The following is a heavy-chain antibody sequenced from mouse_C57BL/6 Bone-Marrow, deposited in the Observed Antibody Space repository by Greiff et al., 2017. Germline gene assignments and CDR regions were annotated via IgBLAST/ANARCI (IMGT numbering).Heavy chain of an antibody. CDR1: GFNIQDDY. CDR3: TRIAY. J-gene: IGHJ3*01. V-gene: IGHV14-4*01. CDR2: IDPANGDT. Sequence: EVQLQQSGAELVRPGASVQLSCTASGFNIQDDYMHWVKQRPEQGLEWLGWIDPANGDTESASKFQGKATITVDTSSNTAYLQLSSLTSEDTAVYFCTRIAYWGQGTLVTVSA.